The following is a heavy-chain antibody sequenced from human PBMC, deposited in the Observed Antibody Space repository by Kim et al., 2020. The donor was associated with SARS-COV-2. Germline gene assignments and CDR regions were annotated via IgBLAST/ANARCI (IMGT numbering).Heavy chain of an antibody. CDR3: TSFCGFNWFDP. D-gene: IGHD2-21*01. CDR2: A. Sequence: ANYAQKFQGRVTITADESTSTAYMELSSLRSEDTAVYYCTSFCGFNWFDPWGQGTLVTVSS. V-gene: IGHV1-69*01. J-gene: IGHJ5*02.